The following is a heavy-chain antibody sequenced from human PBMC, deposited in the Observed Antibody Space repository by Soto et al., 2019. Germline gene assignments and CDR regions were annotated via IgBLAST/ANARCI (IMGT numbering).Heavy chain of an antibody. CDR2: ISYDGSNK. CDR1: GFTFSSYA. J-gene: IGHJ4*02. V-gene: IGHV3-30-3*01. CDR3: AGLEESFPL. Sequence: QVQLVESGGGVVQPGRSLRLSCAASGFTFSSYAMHWVRQAPGKGLEWVAVISYDGSNKYYADSVTGRFTISRDNSKNTLYLQMNSLRAEDTAVYYCAGLEESFPLWGQGTLVTVSS.